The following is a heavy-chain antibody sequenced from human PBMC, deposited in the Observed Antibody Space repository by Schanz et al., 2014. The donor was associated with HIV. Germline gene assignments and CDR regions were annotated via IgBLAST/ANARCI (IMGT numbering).Heavy chain of an antibody. CDR1: GFTFSGSA. Sequence: EVQLVESGGGLVQPGGSLKLSCAASGFTFSGSAMHWVRQASGKGLEWVGRIRSKANNYATAYAASVKGRFTISRDDSKNTAYLQMNSLRVEDTAVYYCANEEVPNDYWGQGTLVTVSS. J-gene: IGHJ4*02. V-gene: IGHV3-73*02. CDR3: ANEEVPNDY. CDR2: IRSKANNYAT.